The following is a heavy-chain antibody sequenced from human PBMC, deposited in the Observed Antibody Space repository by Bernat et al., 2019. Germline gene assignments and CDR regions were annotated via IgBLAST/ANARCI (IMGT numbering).Heavy chain of an antibody. V-gene: IGHV3-33*01. D-gene: IGHD3-22*01. CDR3: ARDNHPNDYDSSGYYYYYYGMDV. Sequence: QVQLVESGGGVVQPGRSLRLSCAASGFTFSCYGMHWVRQAPGKGLEWVAVIWYDGSNKYYADSVKGRFTISRDNSKNTLYLQMNSLRAEDTAVYYCARDNHPNDYDSSGYYYYYYGMDVWGQGTTVTVSS. J-gene: IGHJ6*02. CDR2: IWYDGSNK. CDR1: GFTFSCYG.